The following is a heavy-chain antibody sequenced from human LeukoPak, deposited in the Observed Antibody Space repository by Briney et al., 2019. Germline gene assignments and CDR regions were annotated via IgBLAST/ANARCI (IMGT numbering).Heavy chain of an antibody. J-gene: IGHJ4*02. Sequence: GASVKVSCKASGYTFTSYAMHWVRQAPGQRLEWMGWINAGNGNTKYSQKFQGRVTMTRDTSISTAYMELSSLRSEDTAVYYCARFKSYYYGSGSSQAFDYWGQGTLVTVSS. D-gene: IGHD3-10*01. CDR2: INAGNGNT. CDR3: ARFKSYYYGSGSSQAFDY. CDR1: GYTFTSYA. V-gene: IGHV1-3*01.